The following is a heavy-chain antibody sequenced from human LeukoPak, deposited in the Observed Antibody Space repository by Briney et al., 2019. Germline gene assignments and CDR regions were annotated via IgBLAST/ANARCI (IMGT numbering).Heavy chain of an antibody. CDR1: GYTFTGYY. J-gene: IGHJ3*02. CDR3: SGGGRGGGNAFDI. CDR2: INPNSGGT. D-gene: IGHD3-16*01. Sequence: ASVKVSCKASGYTFTGYYMHWVRQAPGQGLEWMGWINPNSGGTNYAQKFQGRVTMTRDTSISTAYMELSRLRSDDTAAYYCSGGGRGGGNAFDIWGQGTMVTVSS. V-gene: IGHV1-2*02.